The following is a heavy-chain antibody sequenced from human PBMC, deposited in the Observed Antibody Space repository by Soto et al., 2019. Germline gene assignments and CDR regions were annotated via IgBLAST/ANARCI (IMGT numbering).Heavy chain of an antibody. CDR1: GYTFTSYS. D-gene: IGHD7-27*01. CDR3: ARDSWGFDY. V-gene: IGHV1-3*04. J-gene: IGHJ4*02. CDR2: FNIGNGST. Sequence: ASVKVSCKASGYTFTSYSMHWVRQAPGQRLEWVGWFNIGNGSTEFSQKFQGRVTITRDTSASTDYMELSSLTSEDTAVYYCARDSWGFDYWGQGTLVTVSS.